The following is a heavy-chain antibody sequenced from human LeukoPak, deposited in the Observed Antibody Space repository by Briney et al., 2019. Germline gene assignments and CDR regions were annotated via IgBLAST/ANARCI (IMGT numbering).Heavy chain of an antibody. D-gene: IGHD3-10*01. CDR1: GFTFSSYA. J-gene: IGHJ3*02. CDR3: AREHRSVGFGEPLLDAFDI. CDR2: ISSSGSTI. Sequence: GGSLRLSCAASGFTFSSYAMSWIRQAPGKGLEWVSYISSSGSTIYYADSVKGRFTISRDNAKNSLYLQMNSLRAEDTAVYYCAREHRSVGFGEPLLDAFDIWGQGTMVTVSS. V-gene: IGHV3-11*04.